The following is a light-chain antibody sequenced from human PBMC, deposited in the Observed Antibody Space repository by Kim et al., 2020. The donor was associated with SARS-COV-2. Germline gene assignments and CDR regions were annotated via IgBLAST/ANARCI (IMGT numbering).Light chain of an antibody. CDR1: QGIGNY. CDR3: QQYDLYPLT. CDR2: AAF. Sequence: ASVGDRVTITCRASQGIGNYLAWIQQKPGKAPKSLIYAAFSLQSGVPSKFSGSGSGTFFTLTISSLQPEDCATYYCQQYDLYPLTFGGGTKVDIK. J-gene: IGKJ4*01. V-gene: IGKV1-16*02.